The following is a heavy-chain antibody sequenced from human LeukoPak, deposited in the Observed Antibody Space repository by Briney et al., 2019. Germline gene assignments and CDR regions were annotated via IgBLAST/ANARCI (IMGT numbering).Heavy chain of an antibody. CDR3: ARGPKAGYCSGGSCQTPDFDY. V-gene: IGHV1-2*02. J-gene: IGHJ4*02. D-gene: IGHD2-15*01. Sequence: ASVKVSCKASGYTFTDYYAHWVRQAPGQGLEWMGWINPNSGGTNYAQKFQGRVTMTRDTSISTAYMELSRLRSDDTAVYYCARGPKAGYCSGGSCQTPDFDYWGQGTLVTVSS. CDR2: INPNSGGT. CDR1: GYTFTDYY.